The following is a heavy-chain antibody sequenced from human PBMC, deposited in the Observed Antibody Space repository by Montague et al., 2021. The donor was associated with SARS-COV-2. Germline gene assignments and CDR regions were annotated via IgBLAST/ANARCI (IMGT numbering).Heavy chain of an antibody. Sequence: SETLSLTCIVSGSSVRSYYWGWIRQPPGKGLEWIGYIYYSGSTNYNPSLKSQGTISVDTSKNQFSLNVNSVTATDTAVYYCTRVIPDPVRTQYAFDIWGQGTLVTVSS. CDR2: IYYSGST. J-gene: IGHJ3*02. CDR3: TRVIPDPVRTQYAFDI. V-gene: IGHV4-59*02. CDR1: GSSVRSYY.